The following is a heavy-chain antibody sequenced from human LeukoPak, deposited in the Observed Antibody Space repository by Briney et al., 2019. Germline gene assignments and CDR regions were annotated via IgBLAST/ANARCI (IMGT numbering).Heavy chain of an antibody. V-gene: IGHV3-48*03. D-gene: IGHD6-13*01. CDR1: GFTFSSYE. CDR2: ISSSGSTI. J-gene: IGHJ5*02. CDR3: AREAIAAAFDP. Sequence: GSLRLSCAASGFTFSSYEMNWVRQAPGKGLEWVSYISSSGSTIYYADSVKGRFTISRDNAKNLLYLQMNSLRAEDTAVYYCAREAIAAAFDPWGQGTLVTVSS.